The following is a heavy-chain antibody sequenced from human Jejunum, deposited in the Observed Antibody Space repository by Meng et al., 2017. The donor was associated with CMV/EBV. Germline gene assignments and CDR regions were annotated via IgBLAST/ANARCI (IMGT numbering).Heavy chain of an antibody. Sequence: SGGSICSGDYYWSWVGRTPGKGLGGIGYIFSNVNTYYNASLESRMTISVDTSKNQFSLKLNAETAAGTAVYFCARQPAAIGRHLFDPWGRGTLVTVSS. CDR1: GGSICSGDYY. V-gene: IGHV4-30-4*08. D-gene: IGHD2-2*02. CDR3: ARQPAAIGRHLFDP. CDR2: IFSNVNT. J-gene: IGHJ5*02.